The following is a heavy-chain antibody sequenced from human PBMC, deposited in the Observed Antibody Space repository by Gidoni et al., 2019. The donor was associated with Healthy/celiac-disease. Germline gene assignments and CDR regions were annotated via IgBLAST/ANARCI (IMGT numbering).Heavy chain of an antibody. CDR3: ARHQLDIVVVVAATGLHGGFDY. Sequence: PPGKGLEWIGSIYYSGSTYYNPSLKSRVTISVDTSKNQLSLKLSSVTAADTAVYYCARHQLDIVVVVAATGLHGGFDYWGQGTLVTVSS. CDR2: IYYSGST. D-gene: IGHD2-15*01. V-gene: IGHV4-39*01. J-gene: IGHJ4*02.